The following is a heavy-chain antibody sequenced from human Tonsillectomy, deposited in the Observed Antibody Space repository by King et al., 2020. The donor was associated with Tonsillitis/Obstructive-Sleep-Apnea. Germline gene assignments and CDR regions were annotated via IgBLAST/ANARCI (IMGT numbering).Heavy chain of an antibody. CDR1: GFTFSSYA. V-gene: IGHV3-23*04. CDR3: AKLEGDFWSGYSNWFDP. D-gene: IGHD3-3*01. J-gene: IGHJ5*02. Sequence: VQLVESGGGLVQPGGSLRLSCAASGFTFSSYAMSWVRQAPGKGLEWVSAISGSGGSTYYADSVKGRFTISRDNSKNTLYLKMNSLRAEDTAVYYCAKLEGDFWSGYSNWFDPWGQGTLVTVSS. CDR2: ISGSGGST.